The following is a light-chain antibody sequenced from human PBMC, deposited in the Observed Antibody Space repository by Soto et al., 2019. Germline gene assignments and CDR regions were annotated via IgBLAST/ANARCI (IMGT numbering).Light chain of an antibody. CDR3: QQYNSYWT. J-gene: IGKJ1*01. CDR2: DAS. V-gene: IGKV1-5*01. Sequence: DIQMTQSPSTLSASVGDRVTITCWASQSISSWLAWYQKKPGKAPKLLLYDASSLEAGVPSRVSGSGSGTEFALSVSSLQPDDFATYYGQQYNSYWTVGQGTKVLIK. CDR1: QSISSW.